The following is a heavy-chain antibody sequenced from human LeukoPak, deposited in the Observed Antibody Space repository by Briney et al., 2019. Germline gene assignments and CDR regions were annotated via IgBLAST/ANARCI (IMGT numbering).Heavy chain of an antibody. CDR1: GFTVSSDY. V-gene: IGHV3-53*01. CDR2: LYSGGAT. CDR3: ARHRGSSLFVDY. Sequence: GGSLRLSCAASGFTVSSDYMSWVRQAPGKELQWVSILYSGGATYYADSVKGRFTISRDNSKNTLYLQMSSLRAEDTAVYFCARHRGSSLFVDYWGQGTLVTVSS. J-gene: IGHJ4*02. D-gene: IGHD1-26*01.